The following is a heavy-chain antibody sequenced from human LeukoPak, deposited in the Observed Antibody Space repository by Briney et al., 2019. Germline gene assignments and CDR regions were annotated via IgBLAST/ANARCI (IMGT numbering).Heavy chain of an antibody. CDR1: GFTFSSYA. Sequence: GGSLRLSCAASGFTFSSYAMHWVRQAPGKGLEWVSYISRSGSAIYYADSVKGRFTISRDNAKNSLYLRMNSLRTEDTAVYYCARKKSGSYGYLDLWGRGTLVTVSS. CDR2: ISRSGSAI. D-gene: IGHD1-26*01. J-gene: IGHJ2*01. CDR3: ARKKSGSYGYLDL. V-gene: IGHV3-48*01.